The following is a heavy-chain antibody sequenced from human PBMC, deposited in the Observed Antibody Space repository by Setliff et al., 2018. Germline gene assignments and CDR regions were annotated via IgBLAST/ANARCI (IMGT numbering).Heavy chain of an antibody. Sequence: GGSLRLSCAASGFTFSSYGMHWVRQAPGKGLEWVAVIWYDGSNKYYADSVKGRFTISRDNSKSILYLQMNNLRAEDTAVYYCARAHSSTLSVHDYWGQGTLVTVSS. J-gene: IGHJ4*02. CDR3: ARAHSSTLSVHDY. V-gene: IGHV3-33*01. CDR2: IWYDGSNK. D-gene: IGHD2-2*01. CDR1: GFTFSSYG.